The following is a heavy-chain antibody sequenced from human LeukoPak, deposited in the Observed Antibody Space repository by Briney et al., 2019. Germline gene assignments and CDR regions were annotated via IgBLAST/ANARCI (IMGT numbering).Heavy chain of an antibody. Sequence: SETLSLTCTVSGGSISSSSYSWGWIRQPPGKGLEWIGSIYYSGSTYYNPSLKSRVTISVDTSKNQFSLKLSSVTAADTAVYYCARGGGRYSSGWSIRYPNHYFDYWGQGTLVTVSS. CDR1: GGSISSSSYS. CDR2: IYYSGST. J-gene: IGHJ4*02. D-gene: IGHD6-19*01. V-gene: IGHV4-39*01. CDR3: ARGGGRYSSGWSIRYPNHYFDY.